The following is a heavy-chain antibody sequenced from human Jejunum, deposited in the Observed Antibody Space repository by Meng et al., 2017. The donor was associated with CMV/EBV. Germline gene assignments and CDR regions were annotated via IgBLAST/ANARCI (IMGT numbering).Heavy chain of an antibody. Sequence: NYTVNWVRQAPGKWLEWVSYISGRSSTIHYADSVKGRFTISRDNAKNSLYLQMNNLRAEDTAVYYCATIYNRYSSGWSGSWYFDLWGRGTLVTVSS. CDR1: NYT. D-gene: IGHD6-19*01. V-gene: IGHV3-48*04. J-gene: IGHJ2*01. CDR3: ATIYNRYSSGWSGSWYFDL. CDR2: ISGRSSTI.